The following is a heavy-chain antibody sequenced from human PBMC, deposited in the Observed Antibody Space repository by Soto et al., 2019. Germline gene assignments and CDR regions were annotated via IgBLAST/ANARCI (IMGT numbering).Heavy chain of an antibody. Sequence: QVQLQXXXXXXXXXXXXXXXTCTXSGGSVSAGSYYWSWIRQSPGKGLEWIGFVYYTGTTSYNPSLKSRVTMSLDTSKNQLSLNLSSVTAADTAVYYCARVGSTETCFDPWGQGTLVTVSS. CDR3: ARVGSTETCFDP. CDR2: VYYTGTT. J-gene: IGHJ5*02. D-gene: IGHD2-8*02. V-gene: IGHV4-61*01. CDR1: GGSVSAGSYY.